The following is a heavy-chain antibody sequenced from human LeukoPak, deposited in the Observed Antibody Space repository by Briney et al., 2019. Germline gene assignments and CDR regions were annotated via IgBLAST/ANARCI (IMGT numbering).Heavy chain of an antibody. D-gene: IGHD6-19*01. Sequence: PGGSLRLSCAASGLTFSSYSMNWVRQAPGKGLEWVSYISSSSSTIYYADSVKGRFTISRDNAKNSLYLQMNGLRAEDTAVYYCASDPILPGIAVAGGYDYWGQGTLVTVSS. V-gene: IGHV3-48*01. CDR2: ISSSSSTI. CDR3: ASDPILPGIAVAGGYDY. J-gene: IGHJ4*02. CDR1: GLTFSSYS.